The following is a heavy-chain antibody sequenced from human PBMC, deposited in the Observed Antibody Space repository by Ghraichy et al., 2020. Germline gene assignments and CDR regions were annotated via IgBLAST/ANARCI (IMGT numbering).Heavy chain of an antibody. CDR2: IYYSGST. J-gene: IGHJ5*02. V-gene: IGHV4-31*03. Sequence: SETLSLTCTVSGGSISSGGYYWSWIRQHPGKGLEWIGYIYYSGSTYYNPSLKSRVTISVDTSKNQFSLKLSSVTAADTAVYYCARGYSGYDVNIAVAGINWFDPWGQGTLVTVSS. D-gene: IGHD5-12*01. CDR3: ARGYSGYDVNIAVAGINWFDP. CDR1: GGSISSGGYY.